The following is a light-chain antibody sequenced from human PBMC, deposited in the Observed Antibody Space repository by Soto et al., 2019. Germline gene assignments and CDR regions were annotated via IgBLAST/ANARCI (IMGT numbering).Light chain of an antibody. Sequence: EILLTQSPGTLPLSQRERATVSCTASQAISSNCLVWYQVKSGRAPRVLIHSASIRATDIPDRFSGGGSGTDFSLTISRLQREDFAVYYCHQCGSPPFTFGPGTKVDIK. CDR1: QAISSNC. J-gene: IGKJ3*01. V-gene: IGKV3-20*01. CDR3: HQCGSPPFT. CDR2: SAS.